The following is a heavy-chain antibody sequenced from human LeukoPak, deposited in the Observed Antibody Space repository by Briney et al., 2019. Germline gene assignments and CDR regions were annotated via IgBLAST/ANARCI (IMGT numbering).Heavy chain of an antibody. J-gene: IGHJ4*02. CDR2: IRSKAYGGTT. CDR3: NRGDGSGTA. V-gene: IGHV3-49*04. CDR1: GFTFSSYE. Sequence: GGSLRLSCAASGFTFSSYEMNWVRQAPGKGLEWVGFIRSKAYGGTTEYAASVKGRFTISRDDSKTIAYLQMNSLKTEDTAVYYCNRGDGSGTAWGQGTLVTVYS. D-gene: IGHD3-10*01.